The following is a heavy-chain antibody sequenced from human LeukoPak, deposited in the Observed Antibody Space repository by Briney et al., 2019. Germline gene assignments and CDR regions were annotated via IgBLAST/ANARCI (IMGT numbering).Heavy chain of an antibody. Sequence: PSETLSLTCAVYGGSFSGYYWSWIRQPPGKGLEWIGEINHSGSTNYNPSLKSRVTISVDTSKNQFSLKLSSVTAADTAVYYCARSPIAAGRRYFDYWGQGTLVTVSS. J-gene: IGHJ4*02. D-gene: IGHD6-13*01. CDR3: ARSPIAAGRRYFDY. V-gene: IGHV4-34*01. CDR2: INHSGST. CDR1: GGSFSGYY.